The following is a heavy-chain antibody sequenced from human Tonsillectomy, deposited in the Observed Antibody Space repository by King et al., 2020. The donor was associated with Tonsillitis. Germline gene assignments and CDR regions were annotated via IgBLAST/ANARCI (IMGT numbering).Heavy chain of an antibody. Sequence: QLQESGPGLVKPSETLSLTCTVSGASISSSSYYWGWIRQPPGKGLEWIGSIYYSGSTYYNPSLKSRVTISVDTSKNQFSLKLSSVTAADTAVYYCARGDMITFGGVIVSWGQGTLVTVSS. CDR1: GASISSSSYY. CDR3: ARGDMITFGGVIVS. CDR2: IYYSGST. V-gene: IGHV4-39*01. D-gene: IGHD3-16*02. J-gene: IGHJ4*02.